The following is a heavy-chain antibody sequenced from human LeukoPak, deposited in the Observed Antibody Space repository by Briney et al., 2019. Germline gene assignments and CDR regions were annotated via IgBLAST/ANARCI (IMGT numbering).Heavy chain of an antibody. J-gene: IGHJ6*03. V-gene: IGHV1-46*01. CDR3: ASQGYCSSTSCPFNYYYYMDV. CDR2: INPSGGST. Sequence: ASVKVSCKASGYTFTSYYMHWVRQAPGQGLEWMGIINPSGGSTSYAQKFQGRVTMTTDTSTSTAYMELRSLRSDDTAVYYCASQGYCSSTSCPFNYYYYMDVWGKGTTVTVSS. CDR1: GYTFTSYY. D-gene: IGHD2-2*01.